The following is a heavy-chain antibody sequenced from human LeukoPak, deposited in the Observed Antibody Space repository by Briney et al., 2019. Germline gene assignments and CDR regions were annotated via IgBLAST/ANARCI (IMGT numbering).Heavy chain of an antibody. J-gene: IGHJ5*02. V-gene: IGHV1-3*01. CDR1: GYTFTSYA. CDR3: ARGLSSRFNWFDP. CDR2: INAGNGNT. D-gene: IGHD6-13*01. Sequence: AASVKVSCKASGYTFTSYAMHWVRQAPGQRLEWMGWINAGNGNTKYSQKFQGRVTITRDTSASTAYMELSSLRSEDTAVYYCARGLSSRFNWFDPWGQGTLVTVSS.